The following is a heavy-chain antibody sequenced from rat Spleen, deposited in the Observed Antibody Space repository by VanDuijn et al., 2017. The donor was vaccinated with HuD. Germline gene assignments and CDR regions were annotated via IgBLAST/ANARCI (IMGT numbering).Heavy chain of an antibody. J-gene: IGHJ3*01. CDR3: ARHEPNWFAY. CDR1: GFTFSDYA. V-gene: IGHV5-17*01. CDR2: IGSSGVTT. Sequence: EVQLVESGGGLVQTGRSLKFSCAASGFTFSDYAMAWVRQAPKKGLEWVATIGSSGVTTYYRDSVKGRFTLSRDNAKSTLYLQMGSLRSEDTATYYCARHEPNWFAYWGQGTLVTVSS.